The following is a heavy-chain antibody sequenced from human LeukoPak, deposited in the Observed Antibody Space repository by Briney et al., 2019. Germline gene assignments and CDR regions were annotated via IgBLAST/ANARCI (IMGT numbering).Heavy chain of an antibody. V-gene: IGHV3-7*01. CDR3: ARGRYSSTWYYFDY. Sequence: GGSLRLSCAASGFTFSSYAMSWVRQAPGKGLEWVANIKQDGSEKYYVDSVKGRFTISRDNAKNSLYLQMSSLRAEDTAVYYCARGRYSSTWYYFDYWGQGTLVTVSS. CDR1: GFTFSSYA. J-gene: IGHJ4*02. CDR2: IKQDGSEK. D-gene: IGHD6-13*01.